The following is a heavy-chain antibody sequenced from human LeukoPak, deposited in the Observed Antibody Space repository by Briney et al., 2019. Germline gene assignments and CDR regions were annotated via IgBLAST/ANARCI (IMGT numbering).Heavy chain of an antibody. Sequence: SETLSLTCTVSGGSISSSSYYWGWIRQPPGKGLEWIGSIYYSVSTYDNPSLKSRVTISVDTSKNQFSLKLSSVTAADTAVYYCARVYGYYSYYFDYWGQGTLVTVSS. CDR2: IYYSVST. CDR3: ARVYGYYSYYFDY. CDR1: GGSISSSSYY. J-gene: IGHJ4*02. V-gene: IGHV4-39*07. D-gene: IGHD3-22*01.